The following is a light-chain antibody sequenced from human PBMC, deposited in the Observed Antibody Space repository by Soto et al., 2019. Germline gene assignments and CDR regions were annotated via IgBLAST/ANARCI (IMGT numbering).Light chain of an antibody. Sequence: IQPTQSPSSLSASVGDRVTITCRASQAIRTALGWYQQKPGKVPKLLIYAASTLQSGVPSRFSGSGSGTEFTLTISSLQPDDFATYYCQQYNSYPWTFGQGTKVDI. J-gene: IGKJ1*01. CDR3: QQYNSYPWT. CDR2: AAS. V-gene: IGKV1-17*01. CDR1: QAIRTA.